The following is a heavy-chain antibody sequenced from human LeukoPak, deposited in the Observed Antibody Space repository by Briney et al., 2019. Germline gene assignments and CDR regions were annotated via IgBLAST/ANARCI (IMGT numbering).Heavy chain of an antibody. D-gene: IGHD2-2*01. V-gene: IGHV3-23*01. Sequence: PGGSLRLSCAASGFTFSSYAMSWVRQAPGKGLEWVSAISGSGGSTYYADSVKGRFTISRDNSKNTLYLQMDSLRAEDTAVYYCAKESVVVPAATLDYWGQGTLVTVSS. J-gene: IGHJ4*02. CDR3: AKESVVVPAATLDY. CDR2: ISGSGGST. CDR1: GFTFSSYA.